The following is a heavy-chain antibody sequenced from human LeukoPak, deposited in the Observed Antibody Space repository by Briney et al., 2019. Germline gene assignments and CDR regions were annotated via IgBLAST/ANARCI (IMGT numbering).Heavy chain of an antibody. Sequence: SVKVSCKASGGTFSSYAISWVRQAPGQGLEWMGGIIPIFGTANYAQKFQGRVTITTDESTSTAYMELSSLRSEDTAVYYCARDSYDSSGYFSQDALDIWGQGTMVTVSS. CDR1: GGTFSSYA. D-gene: IGHD3-22*01. CDR2: IIPIFGTA. J-gene: IGHJ3*02. V-gene: IGHV1-69*05. CDR3: ARDSYDSSGYFSQDALDI.